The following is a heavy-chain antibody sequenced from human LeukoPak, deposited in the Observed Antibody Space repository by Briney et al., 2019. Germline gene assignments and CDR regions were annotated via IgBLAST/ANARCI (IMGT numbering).Heavy chain of an antibody. J-gene: IGHJ3*02. CDR3: ARDKPTRHNAFDI. CDR1: GFTFNTYG. CDR2: IWYDGSEK. V-gene: IGHV3-33*01. Sequence: PGGSLRLSCAASGFTFNTYGMHWVRQAPGKGLEWVAVIWYDGSEKYYVDSVKGRFTISRDNSKNTLYLQMDNLRVEDTAVYYCARDKPTRHNAFDIWGQGTTV.